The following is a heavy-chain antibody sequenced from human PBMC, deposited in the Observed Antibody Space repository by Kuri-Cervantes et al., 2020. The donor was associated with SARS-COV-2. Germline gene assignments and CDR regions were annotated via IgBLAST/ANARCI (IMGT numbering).Heavy chain of an antibody. CDR3: AREVGSYYDFWSGYYQYYYYYMDV. V-gene: IGHV3-7*01. D-gene: IGHD3-3*01. Sequence: LSLTCAASGFTFRSYCMSWVRQAPGKGLEWVANIKQDGSEKYYVDSVKGRFTISRDNAKNSLYLQMNSLRAEDTAVYYCAREVGSYYDFWSGYYQYYYYYMDVWGKGTTVTVSS. CDR2: IKQDGSEK. J-gene: IGHJ6*03. CDR1: GFTFRSYC.